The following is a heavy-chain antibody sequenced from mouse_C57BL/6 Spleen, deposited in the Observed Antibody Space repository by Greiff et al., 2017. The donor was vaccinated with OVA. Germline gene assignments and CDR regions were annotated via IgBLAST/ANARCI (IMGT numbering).Heavy chain of an antibody. V-gene: IGHV5-17*01. J-gene: IGHJ4*01. Sequence: EVKLQESGGGLVKPGGSLKLSCAASGFTFSDYGMHWVRQAPEKGLEWVAYISSGSSTIYYADTVKGRFTISRDNAKNTLFLQMTSLRSEDTAMYYCARGGDFYYGSSSYAMDYWGQGTSVTVSS. CDR3: ARGGDFYYGSSSYAMDY. D-gene: IGHD1-1*01. CDR1: GFTFSDYG. CDR2: ISSGSSTI.